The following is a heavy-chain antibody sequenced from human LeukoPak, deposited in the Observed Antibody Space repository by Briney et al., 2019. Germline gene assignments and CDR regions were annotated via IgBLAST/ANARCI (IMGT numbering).Heavy chain of an antibody. D-gene: IGHD3-22*01. CDR3: AKLGGYYDSSGYYKRIPFDY. CDR2: ISGSGGST. CDR1: GFTFSSYA. J-gene: IGHJ4*02. V-gene: IGHV3-23*01. Sequence: GGSLRLSCAASGFTFSSYAISWVRQAPGKGLEWVSAISGSGGSTYYADSVKGRFTISRDNSKNTLYLQMNSLRAKDTAVYYCAKLGGYYDSSGYYKRIPFDYWGQGTLVTVSS.